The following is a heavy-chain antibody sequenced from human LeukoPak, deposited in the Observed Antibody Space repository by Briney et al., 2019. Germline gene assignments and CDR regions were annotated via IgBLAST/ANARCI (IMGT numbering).Heavy chain of an antibody. CDR3: ASECSGGSCYLFAVGGSSNH. CDR1: GFTFSSYS. D-gene: IGHD2-15*01. Sequence: GGSLRLSCAASGFTFSSYSMNWVRQAPGKGLEWVSSISSSSSYIYYADSVKGRFTISRDNAKNSLYLQMNSLRAEDTAVYYCASECSGGSCYLFAVGGSSNHWGQGTLVTVSS. CDR2: ISSSSSYI. J-gene: IGHJ5*02. V-gene: IGHV3-21*01.